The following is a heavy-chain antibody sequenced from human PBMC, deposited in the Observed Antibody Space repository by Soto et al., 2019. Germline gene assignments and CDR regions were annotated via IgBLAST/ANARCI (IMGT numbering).Heavy chain of an antibody. Sequence: EVQLVESGGGLVQPGGSLKLSCAASGFTFSGSAIHWVRQASGKGLEWVGRIRSKVNNYATAFAASVKGRFTISRDDPKNTAHLQTNSLKTEDTAVYYCTLANCSGGSCYPAFDIWGQGTMVTVSS. CDR2: IRSKVNNYAT. V-gene: IGHV3-73*01. CDR3: TLANCSGGSCYPAFDI. D-gene: IGHD2-15*01. J-gene: IGHJ3*02. CDR1: GFTFSGSA.